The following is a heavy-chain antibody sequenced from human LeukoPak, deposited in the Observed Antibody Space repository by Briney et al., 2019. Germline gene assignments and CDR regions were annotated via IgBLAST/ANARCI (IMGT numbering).Heavy chain of an antibody. D-gene: IGHD4-23*01. Sequence: SVKVSCKASGGTFSSYAISWVRQAPGQGLEWIGRIIPILGIANYAQKFQGRVTITADKSTSTAYMELSSLRSEDTAVYYCARDPGGGNRRAGIYWGQGTLVTVSS. CDR1: GGTFSSYA. V-gene: IGHV1-69*04. CDR2: IIPILGIA. CDR3: ARDPGGGNRRAGIY. J-gene: IGHJ4*02.